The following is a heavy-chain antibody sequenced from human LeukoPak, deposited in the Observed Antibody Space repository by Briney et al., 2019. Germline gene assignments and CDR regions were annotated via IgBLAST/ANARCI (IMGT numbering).Heavy chain of an antibody. J-gene: IGHJ4*02. Sequence: SETLSLTCTVSGGSISNNRYYWGWIRQPPGKGLEWIGSVNYSGNTYYNSSLESRVTISVDTSKTQFSLKLTSMTAADTAVYYCSRHFDYWGQGTLVIVSS. CDR1: GGSISNNRYY. CDR2: VNYSGNT. CDR3: SRHFDY. V-gene: IGHV4-39*01.